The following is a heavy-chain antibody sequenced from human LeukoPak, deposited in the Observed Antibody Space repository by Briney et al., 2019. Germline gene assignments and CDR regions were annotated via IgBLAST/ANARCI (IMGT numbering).Heavy chain of an antibody. CDR3: ARGPPRGKYYYMDV. V-gene: IGHV3-13*01. Sequence: SGGSLRLSCEVFGFTFSTSAMSWVRQAPGKGLEWVSTIGTASDTYYPGSVEGRFTLSRDNAKNSLYLQMNSLAAGDTAVYYCARGPPRGKYYYMDVWGKGTTVTVSS. J-gene: IGHJ6*03. CDR2: IGTASDT. D-gene: IGHD1-1*01. CDR1: GFTFSTSA.